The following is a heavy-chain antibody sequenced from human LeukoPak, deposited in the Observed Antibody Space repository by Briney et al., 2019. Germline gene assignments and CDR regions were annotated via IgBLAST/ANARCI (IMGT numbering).Heavy chain of an antibody. Sequence: ASVKVSYKTSGYRFTAYPLHWVRQAPGQGLDWLGWMNPHSGETNNAQKFQGRVTMTRDTSISVAYMELSSLRSDDMAVYFCARGMDAEAFQNWGQGTLVIVSS. J-gene: IGHJ1*01. CDR3: ARGMDAEAFQN. CDR2: MNPHSGET. V-gene: IGHV1-2*02. D-gene: IGHD2-2*03. CDR1: GYRFTAYP.